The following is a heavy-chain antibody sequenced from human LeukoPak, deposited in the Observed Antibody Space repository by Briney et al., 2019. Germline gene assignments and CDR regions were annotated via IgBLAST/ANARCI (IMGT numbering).Heavy chain of an antibody. CDR3: ARLPTGYPNWFDT. J-gene: IGHJ5*02. CDR2: THYTGST. D-gene: IGHD5-18*01. Sequence: SETLSLTCAVSGGSISSISSNNWAWIRQPPGKGLELIAATHYTGSTYYNPSFMSRVTISVDTSKNQFSLKLNSLTATDTAVYYCARLPTGYPNWFDTWGQGILVTVSS. CDR1: GGSISSISSNN. V-gene: IGHV4-39*01.